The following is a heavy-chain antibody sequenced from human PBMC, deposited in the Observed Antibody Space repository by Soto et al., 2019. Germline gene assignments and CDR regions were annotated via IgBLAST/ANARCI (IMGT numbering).Heavy chain of an antibody. D-gene: IGHD6-19*01. V-gene: IGHV3-66*01. CDR1: GVTFSSYA. CDR3: AREGAVAGTDY. J-gene: IGHJ4*02. CDR2: IYSGGST. Sequence: PGGSLRLSCAASGVTFSSYAMSWVRQAPGKGLEWVSFIYSGGSTYYADSVKGRFTISRDISKSMLYLQMNSLRAEDTAVYYCAREGAVAGTDYWGQGTLVTVSS.